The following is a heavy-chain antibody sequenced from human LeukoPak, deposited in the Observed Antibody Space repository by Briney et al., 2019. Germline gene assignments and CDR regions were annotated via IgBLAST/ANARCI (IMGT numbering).Heavy chain of an antibody. J-gene: IGHJ4*02. CDR3: AREDGITWVFDY. D-gene: IGHD5-24*01. CDR2: IIPILGIA. CDR1: GGTFSSYA. V-gene: IGHV1-69*04. Sequence: ASVKVSCKASGGTFSSYAISWVRQAPGQGLEWMGRIIPILGIANYAQKFQGRVTITTDESTSTAYMELSSLRSEDTAVYYCAREDGITWVFDYWGQGTLVTVSS.